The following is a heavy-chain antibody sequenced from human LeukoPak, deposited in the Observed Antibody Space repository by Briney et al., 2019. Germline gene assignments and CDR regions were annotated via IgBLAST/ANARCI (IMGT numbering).Heavy chain of an antibody. CDR2: IYHSGST. CDR1: GGSISSGGYY. D-gene: IGHD5-24*01. V-gene: IGHV4-30-2*01. Sequence: SETLSLTCTVSGGSISSGGYYWSWIRQPPGKGLEWIGYIYHSGSTYYNPSLKSRVTISVDRSKNQFSLKLSSVTAADTAVYYCARRITFLDYRGQGTPVPVSS. J-gene: IGHJ4*02. CDR3: ARRITFLDY.